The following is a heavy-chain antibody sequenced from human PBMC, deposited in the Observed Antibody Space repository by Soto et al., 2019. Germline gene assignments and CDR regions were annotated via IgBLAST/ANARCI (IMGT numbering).Heavy chain of an antibody. V-gene: IGHV1-69*13. Sequence: ASVKVSCKASGGTSSSYAISWVRQAPGQGLEWMGGIIPIFGTANYAQKFQGRVTITAEESTSTAFMELSSLISEDTAVYYCARTYRDYYFDYWGQGTLVTVSS. CDR1: GGTSSSYA. D-gene: IGHD3-16*02. CDR3: ARTYRDYYFDY. CDR2: IIPIFGTA. J-gene: IGHJ4*02.